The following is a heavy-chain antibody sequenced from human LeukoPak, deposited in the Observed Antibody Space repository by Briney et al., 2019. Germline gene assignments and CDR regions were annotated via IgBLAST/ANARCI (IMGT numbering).Heavy chain of an antibody. Sequence: GGSLRLSCAASGFTFSSYGMHWVRQAPGKGLEWVAVIWHDGSNKYYADSVKGRFTISRDNSKNTLYLQMNSLRAEDTAVYYCARGSSSGWKFDYWGQGTLVTVSS. D-gene: IGHD6-19*01. CDR3: ARGSSSGWKFDY. CDR2: IWHDGSNK. CDR1: GFTFSSYG. J-gene: IGHJ4*02. V-gene: IGHV3-33*01.